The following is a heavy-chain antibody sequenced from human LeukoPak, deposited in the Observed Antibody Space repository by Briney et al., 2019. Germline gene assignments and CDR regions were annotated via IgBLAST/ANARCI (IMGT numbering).Heavy chain of an antibody. CDR2: ISAYNGNT. Sequence: ASVKVSCKASGYTFTIYGISWVRQAPGQGLEWMGWISAYNGNTNYAQKLQGRVIMTTDTSTSTAYMELRSLRSDDTAVYYCARAGIVVVVAAQGDAFDIWGQGTMVTVSS. V-gene: IGHV1-18*01. D-gene: IGHD2-15*01. J-gene: IGHJ3*02. CDR1: GYTFTIYG. CDR3: ARAGIVVVVAAQGDAFDI.